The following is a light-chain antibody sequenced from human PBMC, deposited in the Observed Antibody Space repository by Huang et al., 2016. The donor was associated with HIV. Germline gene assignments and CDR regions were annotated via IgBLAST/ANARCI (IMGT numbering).Light chain of an antibody. J-gene: IGKJ1*01. V-gene: IGKV2-30*02. CDR3: MQGTHWPPVT. CDR2: KVS. CDR1: QSLVHSDGNTY. Sequence: DVMMTQSPLSLPVTLGQPASISCRSSQSLVHSDGNTYLTWFQQSPGHSPRRLIYKVSKRDCGGPDRCRGSGSGTDFTLKISRVEAEDVGVYFCMQGTHWPPVTFGQGTKVEIK.